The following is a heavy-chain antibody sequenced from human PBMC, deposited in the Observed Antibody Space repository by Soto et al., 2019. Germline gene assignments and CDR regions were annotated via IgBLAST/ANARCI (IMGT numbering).Heavy chain of an antibody. D-gene: IGHD2-15*01. CDR1: GGTFRNYG. J-gene: IGHJ6*02. Sequence: SVKVSCKASGGTFRNYGIGWVRQAPGQGLEWMGGIIPVFGTTNYAQKFQGRVTITAGESTSTAYIEVSSLRSEDTAMFYCGRYCSGGSCRTLDYYGMDVWGQGTTVTVSS. V-gene: IGHV1-69*13. CDR2: IIPVFGTT. CDR3: GRYCSGGSCRTLDYYGMDV.